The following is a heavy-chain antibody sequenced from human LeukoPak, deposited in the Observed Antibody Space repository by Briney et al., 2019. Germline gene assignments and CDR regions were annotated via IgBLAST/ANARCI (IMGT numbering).Heavy chain of an antibody. CDR1: GFTFSSYG. V-gene: IGHV3-48*01. D-gene: IGHD3-22*01. CDR3: AREPNYYDSSGRFDY. CDR2: ISSSSSTI. Sequence: GGTLRLSCAASGFTFSSYGMSWVRQAPGKGLEWVSYISSSSSTIYYADSVKGRFTISRDNAKNSLYLQMNSLRAEDTAVYYCAREPNYYDSSGRFDYWGQGTLVTVSS. J-gene: IGHJ4*02.